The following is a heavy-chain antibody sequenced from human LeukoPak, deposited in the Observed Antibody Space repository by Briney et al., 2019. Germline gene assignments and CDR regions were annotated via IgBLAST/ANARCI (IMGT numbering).Heavy chain of an antibody. CDR3: ARENNPWIQLSILDY. J-gene: IGHJ4*02. CDR1: GFTFSSYG. Sequence: PGGSLRLSCAASGFTFSSYGMHWVRQAPGKGLEWVAVIWYDGSNKYYADSVKGRFTISRDNSKNTLYLQMNSLRAEDTAVYYCARENNPWIQLSILDYWGQGTLVTVSS. V-gene: IGHV3-33*01. D-gene: IGHD5-18*01. CDR2: IWYDGSNK.